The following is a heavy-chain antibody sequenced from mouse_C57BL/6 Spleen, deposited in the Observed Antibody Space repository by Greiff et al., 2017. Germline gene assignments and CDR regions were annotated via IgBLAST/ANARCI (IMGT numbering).Heavy chain of an antibody. J-gene: IGHJ4*01. CDR1: GYTFTVYY. Sequence: VQLQQSGPELVMPGASVQLSCKASGYTFTVYYMNWVKQSHGKSLEWIGDINPNNGGTGYNQKFKGKASLTVDKFSSTAYMALRRLTSEDSAVYYCARRGNPGAMDYWGQGTSVTVSS. V-gene: IGHV1-26*01. CDR2: INPNNGGT. CDR3: ARRGNPGAMDY.